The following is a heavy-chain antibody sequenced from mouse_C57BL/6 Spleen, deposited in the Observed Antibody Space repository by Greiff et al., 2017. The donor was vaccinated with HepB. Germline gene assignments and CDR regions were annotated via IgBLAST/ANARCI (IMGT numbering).Heavy chain of an antibody. J-gene: IGHJ2*01. CDR1: GFTFSSYG. V-gene: IGHV5-6*01. CDR2: ISSGGSYT. Sequence: EVQLVESGGDLVKPGGSLKLSCAASGFTFSSYGMSWVRQTPDKRLEWVATISSGGSYTYYPDSVKGRFTISRDNAKNTLYLQMSSLKSEDTAMYYCASQTAPNSFGYWGQGTTLTVSS. CDR3: ASQTAPNSFGY. D-gene: IGHD3-2*01.